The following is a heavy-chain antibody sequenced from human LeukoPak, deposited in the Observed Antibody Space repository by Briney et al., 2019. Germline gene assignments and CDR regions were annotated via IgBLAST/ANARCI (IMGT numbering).Heavy chain of an antibody. J-gene: IGHJ4*02. D-gene: IGHD3-22*01. V-gene: IGHV4-39*02. CDR2: IYYSGST. Sequence: SETLSLTCTVSGGSISSSSYYWGWTRQPPGKGLEWIGSIYYSGSTYYNPSLKSRVTISVDTSKNQFSLKLSSVTAADTAVYYCARDRVTGYYDSSGYLFFWGQGTLVTVSS. CDR3: ARDRVTGYYDSSGYLFF. CDR1: GGSISSSSYY.